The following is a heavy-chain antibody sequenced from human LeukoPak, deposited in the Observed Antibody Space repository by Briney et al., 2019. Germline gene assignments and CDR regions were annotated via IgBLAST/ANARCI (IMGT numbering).Heavy chain of an antibody. D-gene: IGHD1-26*01. J-gene: IGHJ4*02. Sequence: GASVKVSCKASGGTFSSYAISWVRQAPGQGLEWMGGIIPIFGTANYAQKFQGRVTITTDESTSTAYMELSSLRSEDTAVYYCARDLFVGATPYYFDYWGQGTLVTVSS. CDR3: ARDLFVGATPYYFDY. CDR2: IIPIFGTA. CDR1: GGTFSSYA. V-gene: IGHV1-69*05.